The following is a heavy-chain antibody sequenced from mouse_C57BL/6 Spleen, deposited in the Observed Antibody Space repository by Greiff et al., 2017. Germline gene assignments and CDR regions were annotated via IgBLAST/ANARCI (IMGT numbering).Heavy chain of an antibody. CDR3: ATGGDYDKAWWAY. CDR2: INPTSGYT. Sequence: VQLQQSGAELAKPGASVKLSCKASGYTFTSYWMHWVKQRPGQGLEWIGYINPTSGYTKYNQKFKDKATLTADKSSSTAYMQLSSLTYEDSAVSYCATGGDYDKAWWAYRGQGTLVTVAA. D-gene: IGHD2-4*01. J-gene: IGHJ3*01. CDR1: GYTFTSYW. V-gene: IGHV1-7*01.